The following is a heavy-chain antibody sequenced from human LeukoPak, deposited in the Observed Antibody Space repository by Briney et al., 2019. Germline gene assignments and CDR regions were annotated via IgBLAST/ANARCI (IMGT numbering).Heavy chain of an antibody. Sequence: GGSLRLSCAASGFTFSDYYMSWIRQAPGKGLEWVSYISSSSSYTNYADSVKGRFTISRDNSKNTLYLQMNSLRAEDTAVYYCATPGGGGSCFLSLCYYGMDVWGQGTTVTVSS. CDR3: ATPGGGGSCFLSLCYYGMDV. CDR1: GFTFSDYY. D-gene: IGHD2-15*01. J-gene: IGHJ6*02. V-gene: IGHV3-11*03. CDR2: ISSSSSYT.